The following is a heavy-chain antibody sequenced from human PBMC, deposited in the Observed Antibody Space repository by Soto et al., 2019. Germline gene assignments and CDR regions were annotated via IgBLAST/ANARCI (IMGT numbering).Heavy chain of an antibody. J-gene: IGHJ1*01. Sequence: GGSLRLSCAASGFTFSSYGMHWVRQAPGKGLEWVAVIWYDGSNKYYADSVKGRFTISRDNSKNTLYLQMNSLRAEDTAVYYCARDPIPYGSGSPPPDEYFQHWGQGTLVTVSS. CDR1: GFTFSSYG. V-gene: IGHV3-33*01. CDR2: IWYDGSNK. D-gene: IGHD3-10*01. CDR3: ARDPIPYGSGSPPPDEYFQH.